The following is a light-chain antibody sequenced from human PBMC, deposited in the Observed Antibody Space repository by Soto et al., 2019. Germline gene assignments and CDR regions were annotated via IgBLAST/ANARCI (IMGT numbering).Light chain of an antibody. CDR3: QKSSSVPV. V-gene: IGKV1-27*01. J-gene: IGKJ3*01. CDR2: AAS. Sequence: DIQMTQSPTSLSASVGDRVTITCRASQGIRNYVAWYQQIPGKAPKLLIYAASTLQSGVPSRFSGSGSGTDFTLTIDGLQPEDVATYSCQKSSSVPVFGPGTKVELK. CDR1: QGIRNY.